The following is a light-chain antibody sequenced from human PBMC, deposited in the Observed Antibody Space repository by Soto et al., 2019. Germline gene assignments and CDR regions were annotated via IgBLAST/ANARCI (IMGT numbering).Light chain of an antibody. V-gene: IGLV4-69*01. CDR1: SGHSNYA. J-gene: IGLJ3*02. Sequence: QPVLTQSPSASASLGASVKLTCTLSSGHSNYAIAWHQQQPEKGPRYLMRLNSDGSHNKGDAIPDLFSGSSSGAERYLIISSLQSADEAAYSCPTSGTGIVVFGGATTLTAL. CDR2: LNSDGSH. CDR3: PTSGTGIVV.